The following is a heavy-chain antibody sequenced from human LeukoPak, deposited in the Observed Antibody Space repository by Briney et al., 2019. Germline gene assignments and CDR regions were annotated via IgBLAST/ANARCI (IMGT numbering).Heavy chain of an antibody. J-gene: IGHJ4*02. CDR3: AKVPITMIVVVYFDY. CDR1: GFTFSSYA. D-gene: IGHD3-22*01. CDR2: ISGSGGST. Sequence: GGSLRLPCAASGFTFSSYAMSWVRQAPGKGLGWVSAISGSGGSTYYAGSVKGRFTISRDNSKNTLYLQMNSLRAEDTAVYYCAKVPITMIVVVYFDYWGQGTLVTVSS. V-gene: IGHV3-23*01.